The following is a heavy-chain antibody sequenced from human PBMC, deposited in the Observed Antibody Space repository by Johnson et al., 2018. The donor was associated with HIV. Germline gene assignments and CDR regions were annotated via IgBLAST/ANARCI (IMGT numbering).Heavy chain of an antibody. CDR1: EFPFISYA. J-gene: IGHJ3*02. CDR2: ISYDGSNK. D-gene: IGHD5-18*01. CDR3: AKERAYIRTFDI. Sequence: QVQLVESGGGLVQPGRSLRLSFAASEFPFISYAMHWARQAPAKGLDWLPIISYDGSNKYYRDSVTGRFTISRDNSKNTLYLQMNSLRAEDTAVYYCAKERAYIRTFDIWGQGTLVTVSS. V-gene: IGHV3-30*18.